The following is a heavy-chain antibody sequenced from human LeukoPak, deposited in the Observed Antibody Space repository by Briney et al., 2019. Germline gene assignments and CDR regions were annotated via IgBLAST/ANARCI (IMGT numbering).Heavy chain of an antibody. V-gene: IGHV4-34*01. CDR2: INHIGST. J-gene: IGHJ4*02. CDR3: AIGALMTTFGGVIVIGGGYYFDY. D-gene: IGHD3-16*02. CDR1: GGSFSGYY. Sequence: SETLSLTCAVYGGSFSGYYWSWIRQPPGKGLDWIGEINHIGSTNYNPSLKNRVTISVDTSKNQFSLKLSSVTAADTAVYYCAIGALMTTFGGVIVIGGGYYFDYWGQGTLVTVSS.